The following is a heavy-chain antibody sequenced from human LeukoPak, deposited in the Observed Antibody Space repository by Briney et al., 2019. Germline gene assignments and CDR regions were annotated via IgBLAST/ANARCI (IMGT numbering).Heavy chain of an antibody. CDR3: ASLEYYADY. Sequence: SETLSLTCTVSGGSISSSSYCWGWIRQPPGTGLEWIGSIYYSGSTYYNPSLKSRVTISVDTSKNQFSLKLSSVTAADTAVYYCASLEYYADYWGQGTLVTVSS. CDR1: GGSISSSSYC. J-gene: IGHJ4*02. V-gene: IGHV4-39*01. CDR2: IYYSGST.